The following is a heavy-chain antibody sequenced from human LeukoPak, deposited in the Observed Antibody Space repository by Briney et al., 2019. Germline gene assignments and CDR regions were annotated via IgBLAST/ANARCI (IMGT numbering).Heavy chain of an antibody. V-gene: IGHV5-51*01. CDR2: IYPGDSDT. CDR3: ARHPCGGDCYSALYYFDY. D-gene: IGHD2-21*02. Sequence: GESLKISCKGSGYNFTSFWIGWVRQMPGKGLEWMGIIYPGDSDTRYSPSFQGQVTISADKSISTAYLQWSSLKASDTAMYYCARHPCGGDCYSALYYFDYWGQGTLVTVSS. CDR1: GYNFTSFW. J-gene: IGHJ4*02.